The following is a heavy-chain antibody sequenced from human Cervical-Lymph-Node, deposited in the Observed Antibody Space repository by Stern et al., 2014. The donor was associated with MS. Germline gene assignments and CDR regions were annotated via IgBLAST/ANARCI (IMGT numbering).Heavy chain of an antibody. J-gene: IGHJ5*02. CDR2: IIPNSGGT. V-gene: IGHV1-2*02. Sequence: VQLVESGAEVKKPGASVKVSCKASGYTFSAYYIHWVRQAPGQGLEWMGWIIPNSGGTNYAQKFQGRVTMTRDTSISTAYMELSSLRSDDTAVYYCARDPPVQQWPVNGWFDPWGQGTLVTVSS. CDR3: ARDPPVQQWPVNGWFDP. CDR1: GYTFSAYY. D-gene: IGHD6-19*01.